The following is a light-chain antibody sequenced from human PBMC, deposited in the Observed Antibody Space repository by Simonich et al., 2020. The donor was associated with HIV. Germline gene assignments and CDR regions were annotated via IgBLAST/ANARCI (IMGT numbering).Light chain of an antibody. CDR1: SSDVGGFNY. J-gene: IGLJ3*02. V-gene: IGLV2-11*01. Sequence: QSALTQTRSVSGSPGQSVTISCTGSSSDVGGFNYVSWYQQHPGKAPKLIIYDVSQRPSGVPDRFSGSKSGNTASLTISGLQAEDEADYYCCSYAGSYTWVFGGGTKLTVL. CDR2: DVS. CDR3: CSYAGSYTWV.